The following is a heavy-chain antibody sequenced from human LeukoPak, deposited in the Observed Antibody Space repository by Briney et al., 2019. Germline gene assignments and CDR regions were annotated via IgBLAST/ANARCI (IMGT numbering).Heavy chain of an antibody. CDR1: GFTFNSYW. CDR3: ARDPSDYHDAFDI. J-gene: IGHJ3*02. V-gene: IGHV3-66*01. CDR2: IYSGGST. Sequence: GGSLRLTCAASGFTFNSYWMSWVRQAPGKGLEWVSVIYSGGSTYYADSVKGRFTISRDNSKNTLYPQMNSLRAEDTAVYYCARDPSDYHDAFDIWGQGTMVTVSS. D-gene: IGHD4-17*01.